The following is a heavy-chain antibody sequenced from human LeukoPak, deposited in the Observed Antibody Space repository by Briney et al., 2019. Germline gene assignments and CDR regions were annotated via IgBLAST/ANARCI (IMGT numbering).Heavy chain of an antibody. CDR3: AKALSAGYTYGSFDY. V-gene: IGHV3-23*01. Sequence: LPGGSLRLSCAASGFTFSSYVMRWVRQAPGKGLEGVSAISGRGGITYYAVSVKGRFTISRDNSKNTLYLQMNSLRAEDTAVYYCAKALSAGYTYGSFDYWGQGTLVTVSS. J-gene: IGHJ4*02. D-gene: IGHD5-18*01. CDR2: ISGRGGIT. CDR1: GFTFSSYV.